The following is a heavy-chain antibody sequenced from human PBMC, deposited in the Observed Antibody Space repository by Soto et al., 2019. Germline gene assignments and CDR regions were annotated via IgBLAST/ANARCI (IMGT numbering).Heavy chain of an antibody. CDR2: ISYDGSNK. Sequence: QVQLVESGGGVVQPGRSLRLSCAASGFTFSNYAMNWVRQAPGKGLEWVALISYDGSNKYYADSVKGRFTISRDSSKHTLYLQMNSLRAADTAVYYCGRCTSTSCHLGSDYWGQGTLVTVSS. J-gene: IGHJ4*02. V-gene: IGHV3-30-3*01. CDR1: GFTFSNYA. CDR3: GRCTSTSCHLGSDY. D-gene: IGHD2-2*01.